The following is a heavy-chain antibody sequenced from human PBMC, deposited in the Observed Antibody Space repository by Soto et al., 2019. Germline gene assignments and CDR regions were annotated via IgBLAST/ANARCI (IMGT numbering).Heavy chain of an antibody. J-gene: IGHJ4*02. D-gene: IGHD3-16*01. CDR3: TTKPMRLGDSWSFPG. CDR1: GFTFSNAW. V-gene: IGHV3-15*07. CDR2: IKSKTDGGNT. Sequence: GGSLRLSCAASGFTFSNAWMNWVRQAPGKGLEWVGRIKSKTDGGNTDYAATVKGRFTISRDDSKNTLYLQMNSLKTGDTAVYYCTTKPMRLGDSWSFPGWGQGTLVTVSS.